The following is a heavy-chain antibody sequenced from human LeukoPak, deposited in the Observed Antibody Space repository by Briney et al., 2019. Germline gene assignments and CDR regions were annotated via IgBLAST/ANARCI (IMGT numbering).Heavy chain of an antibody. J-gene: IGHJ4*02. V-gene: IGHV3-7*03. CDR3: ARGTVLNYYDSSGYHKSPESVDY. Sequence: GGSLRLSCAASGFTFSSYWMSWVRQAPGKGLEWVANIKQDGSEKYYVDSVKGRFTISRDNAKNSLYLQMNSLRAEDTAVYYCARGTVLNYYDSSGYHKSPESVDYWGQGTLVTVSS. CDR1: GFTFSSYW. CDR2: IKQDGSEK. D-gene: IGHD3-22*01.